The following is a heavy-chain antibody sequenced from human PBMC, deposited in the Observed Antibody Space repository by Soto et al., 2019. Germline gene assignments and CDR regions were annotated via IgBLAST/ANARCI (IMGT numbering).Heavy chain of an antibody. CDR1: GYTFTSYG. V-gene: IGHV1-8*02. Sequence: ASVKVSCKASGYTFTSYGISWVRQAPGQGLEWMGWMNPNSGNTGYAQKFQGRVTMTRNTSISTAYMELSSLRSEDTAVYYCARGPLTPYYYYYMDVWGKGTTVTVS. CDR3: ARGPLTPYYYYYMDV. J-gene: IGHJ6*03. CDR2: MNPNSGNT. D-gene: IGHD7-27*01.